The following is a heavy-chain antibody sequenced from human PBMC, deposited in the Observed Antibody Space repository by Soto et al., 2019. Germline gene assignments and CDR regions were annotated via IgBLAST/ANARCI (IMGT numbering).Heavy chain of an antibody. V-gene: IGHV4-31*03. CDR1: GGSISSGGYY. Sequence: SETLSLTCTVSGGSISSGGYYCSWIRQHPGKGLEWIGYIYYSGSTYYNPSLKSRVTISVDTSKDQFSLKLSSVTAADTAVYYCARDFTDSSGPTLGMGVWGQGTTVTVSS. D-gene: IGHD6-19*01. CDR3: ARDFTDSSGPTLGMGV. CDR2: IYYSGST. J-gene: IGHJ6*02.